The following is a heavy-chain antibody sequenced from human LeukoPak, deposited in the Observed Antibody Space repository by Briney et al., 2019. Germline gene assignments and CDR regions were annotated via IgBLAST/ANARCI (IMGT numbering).Heavy chain of an antibody. D-gene: IGHD1-26*01. CDR1: GGSFNNYY. Sequence: SETLSPTCTVSGGSFNNYYWSWIRQTPGRGLEWIGQIHYSGITSYNPSLKSRVTVSVETPKNQFSLRLNSVTAADTAVYYCARHRTGDTKVFDYWGQGTLAIVSS. V-gene: IGHV4-59*08. CDR3: ARHRTGDTKVFDY. CDR2: IHYSGIT. J-gene: IGHJ4*02.